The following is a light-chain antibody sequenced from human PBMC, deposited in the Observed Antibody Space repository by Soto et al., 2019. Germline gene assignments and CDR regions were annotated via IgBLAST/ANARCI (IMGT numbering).Light chain of an antibody. V-gene: IGLV2-14*01. CDR1: SSDVGGYNY. CDR3: SSYTSSSTLV. J-gene: IGLJ3*02. CDR2: EVS. Sequence: QSALTQPASVSGSPGQSITISCTGTSSDVGGYNYVSWYQQHPGKAPKLMIYEVSNRPSGVSNRFSGSKSGNTASLTISGLPAEGEADYYCSSYTSSSTLVLGGGTKVTVL.